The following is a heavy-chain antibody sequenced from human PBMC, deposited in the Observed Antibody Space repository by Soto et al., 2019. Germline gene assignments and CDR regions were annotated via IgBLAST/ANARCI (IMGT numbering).Heavy chain of an antibody. Sequence: SVKVSCKASGGTFSSYAISWVRQAPGQGLEWMGGIIPIFGTANYAQKFQGRVTITADESTSTAYMELSSLRSEDTAAYYCALGHCSGGSCPESYYYYYGMDVWGQGTTVTVSS. D-gene: IGHD2-15*01. V-gene: IGHV1-69*13. CDR1: GGTFSSYA. CDR3: ALGHCSGGSCPESYYYYYGMDV. CDR2: IIPIFGTA. J-gene: IGHJ6*02.